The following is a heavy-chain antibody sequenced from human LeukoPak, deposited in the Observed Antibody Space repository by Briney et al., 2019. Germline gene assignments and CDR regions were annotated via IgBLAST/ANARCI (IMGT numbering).Heavy chain of an antibody. CDR2: NNPDSGGT. CDR1: GYTFTAYY. V-gene: IGHV1-2*02. Sequence: EASVRVSYKASGYTFTAYYMHWVRQAPGQGLEWMGWNNPDSGGTNFAQKFQGRVTMTRDTSISTAYMELSRLRSDDTAVYYCGRDFRDSLGYWGQGTLVTVSS. J-gene: IGHJ4*02. CDR3: GRDFRDSLGY.